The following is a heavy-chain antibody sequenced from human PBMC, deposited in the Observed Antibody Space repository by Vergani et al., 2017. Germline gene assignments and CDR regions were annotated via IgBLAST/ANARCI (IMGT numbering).Heavy chain of an antibody. V-gene: IGHV4-61*02. J-gene: IGHJ4*02. CDR3: ARHLRGYSYGVFDY. CDR2: IYTSGTT. CDR1: GGSITSGNYY. Sequence: QVQLQESGPGLVKPSQTLSLTCTVSGGSITSGNYYWSWIRQPAGKGLEWIGRIYTSGTTNYNPSLKSRVAISIDTSKNHFSLRLSSVTAADTAVYYCARHLRGYSYGVFDYWGQGREVTVSS. D-gene: IGHD5-18*01.